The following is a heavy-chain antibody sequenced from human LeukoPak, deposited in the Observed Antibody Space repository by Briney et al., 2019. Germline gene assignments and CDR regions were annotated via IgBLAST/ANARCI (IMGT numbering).Heavy chain of an antibody. D-gene: IGHD3-22*01. CDR1: GFTFSSYG. Sequence: GGSLRLSCAASGFTFSSYGMHWVRQAPGKGLEWVAVISYDGSNKYYADSVKGRFTISRDNSKNTLYLQMNSLRAEDTAVYYCAKDRNYYDSSGYPDDWGQGTLVTVFS. J-gene: IGHJ4*02. CDR2: ISYDGSNK. V-gene: IGHV3-30*18. CDR3: AKDRNYYDSSGYPDD.